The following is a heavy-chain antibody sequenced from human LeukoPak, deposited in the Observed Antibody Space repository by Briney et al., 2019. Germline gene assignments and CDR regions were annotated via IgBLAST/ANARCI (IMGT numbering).Heavy chain of an antibody. V-gene: IGHV3-23*01. CDR2: IRPSGDNT. D-gene: IGHD6-19*01. CDR1: GFTFSSYD. CDR3: ACVAGWHWFDP. J-gene: IGHJ5*02. Sequence: PGGSLRLSCAASGFTFSSYDMTCVRQAPGRGLEWVSSIRPSGDNTYYGDSVKGRFTISRDNSKNTVYLQMNNMRVDDTAVYYCACVAGWHWFDPWGQGTLVTVSS.